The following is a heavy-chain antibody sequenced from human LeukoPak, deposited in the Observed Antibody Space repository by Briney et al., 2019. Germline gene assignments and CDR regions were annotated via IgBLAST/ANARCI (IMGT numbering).Heavy chain of an antibody. CDR2: ISGSGGST. D-gene: IGHD6-13*01. J-gene: IGHJ4*02. V-gene: IGHV3-23*01. CDR3: ARVYSSNWYFDY. CDR1: GFTFSSYS. Sequence: PGGSLRLSCAASGFTFSSYSMNWVRQAPGKGLEWVSAISGSGGSTYYADSVKGRFTISRDTSKNTLYLQMNSLRAEDTAVYYCARVYSSNWYFDYWGQGTLVTVSS.